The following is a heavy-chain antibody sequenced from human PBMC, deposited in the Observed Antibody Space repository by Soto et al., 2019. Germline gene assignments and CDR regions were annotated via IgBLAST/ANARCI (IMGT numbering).Heavy chain of an antibody. D-gene: IGHD6-6*01. CDR2: TYYSGST. Sequence: SETLSLTSPVSSGSISSSYWSWIRQPRGKGLEWIGYTYYSGSTNYNPSLKSRVTISVDTSKNQFSLKLSSVTAADTAVYYCARGRVTASPFDYWGQRTLATVSS. CDR1: SGSISSSY. CDR3: ARGRVTASPFDY. V-gene: IGHV4-59*01. J-gene: IGHJ4*02.